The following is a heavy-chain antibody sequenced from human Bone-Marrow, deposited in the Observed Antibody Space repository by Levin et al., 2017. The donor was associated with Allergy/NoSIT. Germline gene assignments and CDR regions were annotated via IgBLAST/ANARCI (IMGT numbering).Heavy chain of an antibody. Sequence: GESLKISCAASGFTFSSYAMSWVRQAPGKGLEWVSAISGSGGSTYYADSVKGRFTISRDNSKNTLYLQMNSLRAEDTAVYYCAKWPFYDYSNYFDYWGQGTLVTVSS. CDR3: AKWPFYDYSNYFDY. V-gene: IGHV3-23*01. D-gene: IGHD4-11*01. J-gene: IGHJ4*02. CDR1: GFTFSSYA. CDR2: ISGSGGST.